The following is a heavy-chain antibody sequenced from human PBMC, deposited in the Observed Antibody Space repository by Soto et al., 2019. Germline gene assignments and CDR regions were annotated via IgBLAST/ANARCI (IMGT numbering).Heavy chain of an antibody. J-gene: IGHJ6*02. V-gene: IGHV3-30*18. Sequence: GGSLRLSCAASGFTFSSYGMHWVRQAPGKGLEWVAVISYDGSNKYYADSVKGRFTISRDNSKNTLYLQMNSLRAEDTAVYYCAKDEGYCSGGSCNTYYYYYGMDVWGQGTTVTVSS. CDR1: GFTFSSYG. CDR2: ISYDGSNK. D-gene: IGHD2-15*01. CDR3: AKDEGYCSGGSCNTYYYYYGMDV.